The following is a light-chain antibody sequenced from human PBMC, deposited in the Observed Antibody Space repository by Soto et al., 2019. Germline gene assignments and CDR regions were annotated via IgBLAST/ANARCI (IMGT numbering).Light chain of an antibody. CDR3: QQYNNWPRT. CDR2: GAS. J-gene: IGKJ1*01. Sequence: EIVLMQAPATSSMYPGERATLSCRASQSVSSNLAWYQQKPGQAPRLLIYGASTRATGIPARFSGSGSGTEFTLTISSLQSEDFAVYYCQQYNNWPRTFRQGTTV. CDR1: QSVSSN. V-gene: IGKV3-15*01.